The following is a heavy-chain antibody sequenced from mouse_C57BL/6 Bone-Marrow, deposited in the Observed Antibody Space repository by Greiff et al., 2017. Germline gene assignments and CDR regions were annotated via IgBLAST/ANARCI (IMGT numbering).Heavy chain of an antibody. J-gene: IGHJ2*01. CDR2: IHPNSGST. CDR1: GYTFTSYW. CDR3: ARAGPYYFDY. D-gene: IGHD3-3*01. V-gene: IGHV1-64*01. Sequence: QVQLQQPGAELVKPGASVKLSCKASGYTFTSYWMHWVKQRPGQGLEWIGMIHPNSGSTNYNEKFKSKATLTVDKSSSTAYMQLSSLTSENSAVYYCARAGPYYFDYWGQGTTLTVSS.